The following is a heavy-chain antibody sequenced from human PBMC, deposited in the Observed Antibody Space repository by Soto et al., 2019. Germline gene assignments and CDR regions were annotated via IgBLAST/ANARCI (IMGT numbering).Heavy chain of an antibody. V-gene: IGHV1-69*02. D-gene: IGHD6-13*01. Sequence: SVKVSSKASGGTFSSYTISWVRQAPGQGLEWMGRIIPILGIANYAQKFQGRVTITADKSTSTAYMELSSLRSEDTAVYYCARQQLVRGWFDPWGQGTLVTVS. CDR2: IIPILGIA. J-gene: IGHJ5*02. CDR3: ARQQLVRGWFDP. CDR1: GGTFSSYT.